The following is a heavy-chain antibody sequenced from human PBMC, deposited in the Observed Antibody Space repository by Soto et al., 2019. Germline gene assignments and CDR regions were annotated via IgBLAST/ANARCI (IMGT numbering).Heavy chain of an antibody. J-gene: IGHJ6*03. CDR2: INHSGST. CDR3: ARGRPPGFGRDYYYYYMDV. V-gene: IGHV4-34*01. CDR1: CGAFRGYY. Sequence: PSGTLSLTFAFYCGAFRGYYWGWIRPPPGKGVEWIGEINHSGSTNYNPSLKSRVTISVDTSKNQFSLKLSSVTAADTAVYYCARGRPPGFGRDYYYYYMDVWGKGTTVTVSS. D-gene: IGHD3-10*01.